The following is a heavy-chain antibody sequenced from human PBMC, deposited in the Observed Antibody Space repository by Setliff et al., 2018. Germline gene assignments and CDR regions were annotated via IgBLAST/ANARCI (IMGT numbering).Heavy chain of an antibody. CDR2: INSGGSST. J-gene: IGHJ4*02. CDR3: AKFSSVPGSRFFDY. Sequence: GGSLRLSCAASGFTLSSSSMTWVRQAPGKGLEWVSAINSGGSSTYYADSVKGRFTISRDNSKNTLYLQMNSLRAEDTAIYSCAKFSSVPGSRFFDYWGQGALVTVSS. V-gene: IGHV3-23*01. CDR1: GFTLSSSS. D-gene: IGHD2-2*01.